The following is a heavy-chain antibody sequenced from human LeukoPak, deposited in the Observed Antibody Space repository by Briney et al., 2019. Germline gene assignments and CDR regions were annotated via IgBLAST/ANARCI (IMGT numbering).Heavy chain of an antibody. J-gene: IGHJ6*03. V-gene: IGHV4-34*01. CDR3: ASGQRAARYYYMDV. Sequence: SKTLSLTCAVYGGSFSGYYWSWIRQPPGKGLEWIGEINHSGSTNYNPSLKSRVTISVDTSKNQFSLKLSSVTAADTAVYYCASGQRAARYYYMDVWGKGTTVTVS. CDR2: INHSGST. CDR1: GGSFSGYY. D-gene: IGHD6-6*01.